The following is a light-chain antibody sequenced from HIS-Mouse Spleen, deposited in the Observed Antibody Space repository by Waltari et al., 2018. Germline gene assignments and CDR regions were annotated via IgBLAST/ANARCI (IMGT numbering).Light chain of an antibody. CDR2: EGS. J-gene: IGLJ3*02. V-gene: IGLV2-23*01. CDR3: CSYAGSSTWV. Sequence: QSALTQPASVSGSPGQSITIPCTGTSSSVGRYNLFSWYQQHPGQAPKPMPYEGSKRPSGVSNRFSGSKSGNTASLTISGLQAEDEADYYCCSYAGSSTWVFGGGTKLTVL. CDR1: SSSVGRYNL.